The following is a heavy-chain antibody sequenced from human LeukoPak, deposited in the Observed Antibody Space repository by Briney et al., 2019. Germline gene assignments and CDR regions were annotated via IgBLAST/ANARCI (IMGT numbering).Heavy chain of an antibody. Sequence: ASVKVSCKASGGTFSSYAISWVRQAPAQGLEWMGRIIPILGIANYAQKFQGRVKITADKSTGTAYMELSSVRSEDTAVYYCARRSSGIAVAGTDAFDIWGQGTMVTVSS. CDR1: GGTFSSYA. V-gene: IGHV1-69*04. D-gene: IGHD6-19*01. CDR3: ARRSSGIAVAGTDAFDI. J-gene: IGHJ3*02. CDR2: IIPILGIA.